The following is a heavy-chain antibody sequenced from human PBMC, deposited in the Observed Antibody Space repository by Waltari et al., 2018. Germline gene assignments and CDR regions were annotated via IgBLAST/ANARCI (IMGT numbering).Heavy chain of an antibody. CDR1: GFTFRTSG. CDR2: ISSDGNFK. CDR3: GKLDYDGNGFPNYFDH. V-gene: IGHV3-30*18. J-gene: IGHJ4*02. Sequence: QVQLVESGGGVVQPGTSLRTSCEPSGFTFRTSGFHWVRQAPGKALDWVAVISSDGNFKYHADSVKGRFTISRDNSKITLYLQMSSLRVEDTAIYYCGKLDYDGNGFPNYFDHWGQGTLVTVSS. D-gene: IGHD3-22*01.